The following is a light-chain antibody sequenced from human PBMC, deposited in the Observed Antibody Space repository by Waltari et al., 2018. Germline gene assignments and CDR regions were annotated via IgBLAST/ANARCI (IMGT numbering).Light chain of an antibody. Sequence: DIVMTQSPDSLAVSLGERAAINCKSRQSVLHSSNNKNYLAWFQQKPGQPPKLLIYWASTLESGIPDRFSGSGSGTDFTLTISSLQAEDVAVYYCQQYYSSPRTFGQGTKVEIK. CDR2: WAS. V-gene: IGKV4-1*01. J-gene: IGKJ1*01. CDR3: QQYYSSPRT. CDR1: QSVLHSSNNKNY.